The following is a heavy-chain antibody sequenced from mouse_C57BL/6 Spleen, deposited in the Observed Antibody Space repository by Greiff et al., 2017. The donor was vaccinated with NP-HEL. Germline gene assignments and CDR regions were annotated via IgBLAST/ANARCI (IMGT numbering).Heavy chain of an antibody. D-gene: IGHD1-1*01. J-gene: IGHJ2*01. CDR1: GYTFTDYN. V-gene: IGHV1-18*01. CDR3: ARDYGLYYFDY. CDR2: INPNNGGT. Sequence: VQLQQSGPELVKPGASVKIPCKASGYTFTDYNMDWVKQSHGKSLEWIGDINPNNGGTNYNQKFKGKATLTVDKSSSTAYMELRSLTSEDTAVYYCARDYGLYYFDYWGQGTTLTVSS.